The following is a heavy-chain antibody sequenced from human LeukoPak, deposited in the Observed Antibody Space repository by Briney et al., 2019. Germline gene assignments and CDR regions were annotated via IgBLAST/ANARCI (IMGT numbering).Heavy chain of an antibody. CDR3: ARMIPFGGVIVRNWFDP. Sequence: ASVKVSCKASGYTFTSYYMHWVRQAPGQGLEWMGIINPSGGSTSYAQKFQGRVTMTRDTSTSTVYMELSSLRSEDTAVYYCARMIPFGGVIVRNWFDPWGQGTLVTVSS. V-gene: IGHV1-46*01. CDR1: GYTFTSYY. D-gene: IGHD3-16*02. J-gene: IGHJ5*02. CDR2: INPSGGST.